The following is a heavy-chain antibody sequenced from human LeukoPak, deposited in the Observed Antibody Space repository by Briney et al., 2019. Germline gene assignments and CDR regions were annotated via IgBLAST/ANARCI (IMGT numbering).Heavy chain of an antibody. V-gene: IGHV3-33*06. J-gene: IGHJ3*02. Sequence: PGTSLSLSCAASGFIFSNYVMHWFRQAPGKGLEWVAVIWHDGSEKYYGDSVKGRFSISRDNSKNTLYLQMNSLRAEDTAVYFCVKESDAFDIWGQGTMVTVSS. CDR1: GFIFSNYV. CDR2: IWHDGSEK. CDR3: VKESDAFDI.